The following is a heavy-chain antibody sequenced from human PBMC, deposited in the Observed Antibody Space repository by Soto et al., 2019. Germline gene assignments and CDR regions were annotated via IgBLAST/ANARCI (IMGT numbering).Heavy chain of an antibody. Sequence: SETLSLTCAVSGGSISSSNWWSWVRQPPGKGLEWIGEIYHSGSTNYNPSLKSRVTISVDKSKNQFSLKLSSVTAADTAVYYCASQSQDYYDSSGYYIPPGHSFDPWGQGTLVT. J-gene: IGHJ5*02. CDR3: ASQSQDYYDSSGYYIPPGHSFDP. CDR2: IYHSGST. V-gene: IGHV4-4*02. D-gene: IGHD3-22*01. CDR1: GGSISSSNW.